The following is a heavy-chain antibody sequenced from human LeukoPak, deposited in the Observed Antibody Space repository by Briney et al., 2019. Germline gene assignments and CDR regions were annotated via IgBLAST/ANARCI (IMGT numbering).Heavy chain of an antibody. CDR1: GGSISSYY. D-gene: IGHD4-17*01. Sequence: PSETLSLTYTVSGGSISSYYWSWIRQSPGKGLEWIGYIYYSGTTNYNPSLKSRVTISVDTSKNQFSLQLRSVTAADTAVYYCAREDPQTTVPEGMDVWGQGTTVTVSS. J-gene: IGHJ6*02. V-gene: IGHV4-59*01. CDR3: AREDPQTTVPEGMDV. CDR2: IYYSGTT.